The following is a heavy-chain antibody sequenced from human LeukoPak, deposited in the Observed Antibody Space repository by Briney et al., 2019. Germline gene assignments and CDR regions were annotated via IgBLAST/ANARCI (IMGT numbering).Heavy chain of an antibody. CDR2: ISSSSSYI. D-gene: IGHD2-8*01. J-gene: IGHJ4*02. CDR1: GFSFSSYS. Sequence: GGSLRLSXAASGFSFSSYSVNWVRQAPGKGLEWVSSISSSSSYIYYADSVKGRFTISRDNAKNSLYLQMNSLRAEDTAVYYCARDPPGLMAPRWGQGTLVTVSS. CDR3: ARDPPGLMAPR. V-gene: IGHV3-21*01.